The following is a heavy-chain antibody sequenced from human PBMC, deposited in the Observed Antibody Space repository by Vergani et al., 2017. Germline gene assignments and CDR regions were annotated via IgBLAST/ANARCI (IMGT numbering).Heavy chain of an antibody. CDR1: GFIVSSHY. J-gene: IGHJ4*02. CDR3: ARELFHSGAGSPQRRGPWDY. D-gene: IGHD3-10*01. V-gene: IGHV3-66*01. CDR2: IHSGGSI. Sequence: VQLVESGGGLVQPEGSLRLSCAVSGFIVSSHYMTWVRQAPGKGLEWVAVIHSGGSIFYADSVMGRFNISRDRSKNTLDLHMNSLQAEDTAVYYCARELFHSGAGSPQRRGPWDYWGQGVLVTVSS.